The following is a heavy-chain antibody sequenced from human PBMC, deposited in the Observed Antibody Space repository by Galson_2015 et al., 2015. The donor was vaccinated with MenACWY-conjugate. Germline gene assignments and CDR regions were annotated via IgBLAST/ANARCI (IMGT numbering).Heavy chain of an antibody. CDR3: AKTRGASFYFDS. J-gene: IGHJ4*02. D-gene: IGHD1-26*01. Sequence: SLRLSCAASGFIFNTYWMHWVRQAPGKGLVWVSRINPGGSSTTYADSVKDRFTISRDNAQNTLYLQMNSLRPEDKAVFYCAKTRGASFYFDSWGQGTLVTVSS. V-gene: IGHV3-74*03. CDR1: GFIFNTYW. CDR2: INPGGSST.